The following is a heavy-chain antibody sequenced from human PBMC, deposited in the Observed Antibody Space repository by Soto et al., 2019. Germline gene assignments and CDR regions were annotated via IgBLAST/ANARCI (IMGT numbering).Heavy chain of an antibody. D-gene: IGHD3-16*01. J-gene: IGHJ4*02. Sequence: EVQLVESGGGLVQPGGSLRLSCVASEFTFSSYEMNWVRQAPGKGLEWVSYISSSGTTIYYTDSVKGRFTISRDNAKKSLYLQMNSLRAEDTAVYYCVRAQGGFDYWGQGTLVTVSS. CDR1: EFTFSSYE. CDR2: ISSSGTTI. V-gene: IGHV3-48*03. CDR3: VRAQGGFDY.